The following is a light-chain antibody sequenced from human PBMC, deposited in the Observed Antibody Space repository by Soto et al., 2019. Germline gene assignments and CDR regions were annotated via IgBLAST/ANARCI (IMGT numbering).Light chain of an antibody. Sequence: EIVLMQSPGTLSLSPGERATLSCRASQSVSSSYLAWYQQKPGQAPRLLIYGASSRATGIPDRFSGSGSGTDFTLTISRLEPEDFAVYYCQQYGSSRTFGPGTKVDIK. CDR2: GAS. J-gene: IGKJ3*01. CDR3: QQYGSSRT. V-gene: IGKV3-20*01. CDR1: QSVSSSY.